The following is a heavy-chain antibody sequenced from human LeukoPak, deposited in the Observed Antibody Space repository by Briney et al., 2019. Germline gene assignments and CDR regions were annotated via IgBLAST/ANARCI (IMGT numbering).Heavy chain of an antibody. J-gene: IGHJ6*03. CDR1: GYTFTSSD. Sequence: ASVKVSCKTSGYTFTSSDINWVRQATGQGLEWMGWMNPNSGDTGYAQKFQGRVTMTRDTSISTAYMELSSLRSEGTGVYYCARGPYYDSRGYTYYYMDVWGKGTTVTISS. D-gene: IGHD3-22*01. CDR3: ARGPYYDSRGYTYYYMDV. CDR2: MNPNSGDT. V-gene: IGHV1-8*01.